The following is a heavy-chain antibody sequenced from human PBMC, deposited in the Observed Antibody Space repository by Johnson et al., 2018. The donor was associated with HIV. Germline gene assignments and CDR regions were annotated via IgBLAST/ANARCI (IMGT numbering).Heavy chain of an antibody. CDR3: AKDPAVVPPICFDV. J-gene: IGHJ3*01. CDR1: RFAFSSFE. Sequence: VQLVESGGGLVQPGGSLRLSCVASRFAFSSFEMSWVRQAPGGGLECVSSLSGSGAATYYADSVKGRFTISRDNSNNKVFLQMNSLRAEDTAVYYCAKDPAVVPPICFDVWGQGTVVTVSS. D-gene: IGHD2-2*01. CDR2: LSGSGAAT. V-gene: IGHV3-23*04.